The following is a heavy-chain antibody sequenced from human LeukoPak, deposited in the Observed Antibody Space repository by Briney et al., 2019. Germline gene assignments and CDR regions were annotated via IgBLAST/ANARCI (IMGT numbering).Heavy chain of an antibody. CDR3: AREPAAATCAFGI. CDR2: ISSSSSYI. CDR1: GFTFSSYS. V-gene: IGHV3-21*01. D-gene: IGHD6-13*01. Sequence: PGGSLRLSCAASGFTFSSYSMNWVRQAPGKGLEWVSSISSSSSYIYYADSVKGRFTISRDNTKNSLYLQMNSLRAEDTAVYYCAREPAAATCAFGIWGQGTMVTVSS. J-gene: IGHJ3*02.